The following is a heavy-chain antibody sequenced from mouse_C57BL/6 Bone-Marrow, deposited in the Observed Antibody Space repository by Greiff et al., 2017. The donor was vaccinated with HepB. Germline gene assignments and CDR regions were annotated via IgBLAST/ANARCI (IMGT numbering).Heavy chain of an antibody. CDR1: GYTFTSYG. CDR2: IYPRSGNT. V-gene: IGHV1-81*01. Sequence: VQLQQSGAELARPGASVKLSCKASGYTFTSYGISWVKQRTGQGLEWIGEIYPRSGNTYYNEKFKGKATLTADKSSSTAYMELRSLTSEDSAVYFCAGNYEGDWFAYWGQGTLVTVSA. CDR3: AGNYEGDWFAY. D-gene: IGHD2-4*01. J-gene: IGHJ3*01.